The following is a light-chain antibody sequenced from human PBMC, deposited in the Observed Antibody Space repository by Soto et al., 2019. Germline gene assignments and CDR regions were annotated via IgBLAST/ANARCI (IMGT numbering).Light chain of an antibody. CDR1: QSVSSSY. CDR2: GAS. CDR3: QQYNNWPART. J-gene: IGKJ1*01. Sequence: EIVLTQSPGTLSLSPGERATLSCRASQSVSSSYLAWYQQKPGQAPRLLIYGASSRATGIPDRFSGSGSGTDFTLTIRRLEPEDFAVYYCQQYNNWPARTFGQGTKVDTK. V-gene: IGKV3-20*01.